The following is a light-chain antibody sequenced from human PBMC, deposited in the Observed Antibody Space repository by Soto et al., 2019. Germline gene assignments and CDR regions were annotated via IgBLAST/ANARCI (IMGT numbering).Light chain of an antibody. Sequence: DIQMTQSPSSLSASVGDGVTVTCRASQDIRNDLGWYQQKPGKAPKRLIYPASSLQSGVPSRFSGSGSETEFTLTISSLQPEYSATYYCLQNHSLPPTFGQGNKVEIQ. V-gene: IGKV1-17*01. J-gene: IGKJ1*01. CDR2: PAS. CDR1: QDIRND. CDR3: LQNHSLPPT.